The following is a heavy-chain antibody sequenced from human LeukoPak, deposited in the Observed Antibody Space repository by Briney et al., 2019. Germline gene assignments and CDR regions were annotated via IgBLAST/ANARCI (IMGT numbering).Heavy chain of an antibody. CDR3: ARGPNYDSSGFSFDY. D-gene: IGHD3-22*01. CDR1: GESISGFY. V-gene: IGHV4-59*01. Sequence: PSETLSLTCIVSGESISGFYWNWIRQPPGKGLEWIGYAYYTGSTNYNPSLKSRVTISIDTSKNQFSLKLSSVTAADTAVYYCARGPNYDSSGFSFDYWGQGTLVTVSS. CDR2: AYYTGST. J-gene: IGHJ4*02.